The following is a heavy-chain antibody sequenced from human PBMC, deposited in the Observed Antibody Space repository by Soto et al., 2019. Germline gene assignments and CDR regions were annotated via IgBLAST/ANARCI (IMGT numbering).Heavy chain of an antibody. Sequence: PGGSLRLSCAASGFTFSNYAMSWVRQAPGKGLEWVSTIIGAGGTAYYADSVKGRFTISRDNSKNTLYLQMNSLRAEDTAVYYCAKDWGYDSSGKYNWFGPWGQGTLVTVSS. CDR3: AKDWGYDSSGKYNWFGP. CDR1: GFTFSNYA. CDR2: IIGAGGTA. D-gene: IGHD3-22*01. V-gene: IGHV3-23*01. J-gene: IGHJ5*02.